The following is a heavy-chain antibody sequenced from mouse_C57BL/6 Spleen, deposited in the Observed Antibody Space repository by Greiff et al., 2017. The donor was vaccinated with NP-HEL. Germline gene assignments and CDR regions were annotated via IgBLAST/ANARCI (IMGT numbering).Heavy chain of an antibody. CDR2: IDPSDSYT. V-gene: IGHV1-69*01. CDR1: GYTFTCYW. J-gene: IGHJ3*01. D-gene: IGHD2-5*01. CDR3: ARLGKDSNYAWFAY. Sequence: QVQLQQPGAELVMPGASVQLSCKASGYTFTCYWMHWVKQRPGPGLEWIGEIDPSDSYTNYNQKFKGKSTLTVDKSSSTAYMQLSSLTSEDSAVDYGARLGKDSNYAWFAYWGQGTLVTVSA.